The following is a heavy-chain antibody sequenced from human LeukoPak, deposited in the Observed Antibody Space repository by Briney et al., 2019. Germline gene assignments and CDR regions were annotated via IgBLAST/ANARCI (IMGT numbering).Heavy chain of an antibody. D-gene: IGHD3-16*01. CDR1: GFTFSSYA. Sequence: GGSLRLSCAASGFTFSSYAMSWVRQAPGKGLEWVSAISGSGGSTYYADSVKGRFTISRDNSKNTLYLQMNSLRAEDTAVYYCARDFTFGGGSFDYWGQGTLVTVSS. V-gene: IGHV3-23*01. CDR3: ARDFTFGGGSFDY. CDR2: ISGSGGST. J-gene: IGHJ4*02.